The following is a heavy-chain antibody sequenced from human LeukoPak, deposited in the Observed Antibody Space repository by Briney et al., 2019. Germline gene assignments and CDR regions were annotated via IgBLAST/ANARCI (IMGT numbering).Heavy chain of an antibody. CDR3: AKEWSRTSFFEN. CDR2: ISYDGSNK. V-gene: IGHV3-30*18. Sequence: PGRSLRLSCAASGFTFSSYGMHWVRQAPGKGLEWVAVISYDGSNKFYTDSMKGRFTISRDNSKNMMYLQMNSLRAEDTAVYYCAKEWSRTSFFENWGQGTLVTVSS. CDR1: GFTFSSYG. J-gene: IGHJ4*02. D-gene: IGHD2-2*01.